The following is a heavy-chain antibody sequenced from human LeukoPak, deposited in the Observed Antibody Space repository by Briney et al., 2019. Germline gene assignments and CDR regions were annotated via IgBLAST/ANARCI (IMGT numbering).Heavy chain of an antibody. CDR2: KSVTGSNI. J-gene: IGHJ4*02. V-gene: IGHV3-23*01. CDR1: GFSFSGYA. CDR3: ARDRTRSVGSGLGRALMLVY. D-gene: IGHD6-6*01. Sequence: AGGSLRLSCTVSGFSFSGYAFTWVRQAPGRGLEFVSSKSVTGSNIYYADSVKGRYTITRDNSKNTLDLQMNSLRSEDTAVYFCARDRTRSVGSGLGRALMLVYWGQGTLVTVSS.